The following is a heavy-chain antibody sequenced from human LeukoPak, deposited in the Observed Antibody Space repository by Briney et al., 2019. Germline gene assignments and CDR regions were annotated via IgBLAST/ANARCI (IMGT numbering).Heavy chain of an antibody. V-gene: IGHV3-48*02. J-gene: IGHJ4*02. CDR1: GFTFSSYS. Sequence: GGSLRLSCAASGFTFSSYSMNWVRQAPGKGLEWVSHITASGTAMFYADSVKGRFTISRDNAKNSLYLQMNSLRDEDTAVYYCARVTDSSGWYLVKRAGGAIDYWGQGTLVTVSS. CDR3: ARVTDSSGWYLVKRAGGAIDY. D-gene: IGHD6-19*01. CDR2: ITASGTAM.